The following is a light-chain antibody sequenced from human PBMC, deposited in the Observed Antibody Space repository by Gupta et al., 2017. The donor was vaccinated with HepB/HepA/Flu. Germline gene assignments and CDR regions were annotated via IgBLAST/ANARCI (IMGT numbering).Light chain of an antibody. J-gene: IGKJ1*01. V-gene: IGKV1-5*03. CDR1: ESVSDC. CDR3: QHDQGYSWT. Sequence: DIQMTQSPSTLSASVGDRVTITCRASESVSDCLAWFQQKPGTAPKVLISKASSLESGVPSRFSGSGSGTEFTLTISSLQPDDFATYYCQHDQGYSWTFGQGTKVEIK. CDR2: KAS.